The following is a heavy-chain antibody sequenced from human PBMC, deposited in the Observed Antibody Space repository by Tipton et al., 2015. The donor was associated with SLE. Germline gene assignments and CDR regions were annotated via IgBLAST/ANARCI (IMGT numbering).Heavy chain of an antibody. V-gene: IGHV3-9*01. Sequence: SLRLSCVASGFTFNDYAMHWVRQAPGRGLEWVSGINWNSDNRGYADSVKGRFTISRDNAKNSLYLQMNSLTAEDTAVYYCARHDTLTGFFDNWGQGTLVTVSS. CDR2: INWNSDNR. CDR3: ARHDTLTGFFDN. CDR1: GFTFNDYA. J-gene: IGHJ4*02. D-gene: IGHD3-9*01.